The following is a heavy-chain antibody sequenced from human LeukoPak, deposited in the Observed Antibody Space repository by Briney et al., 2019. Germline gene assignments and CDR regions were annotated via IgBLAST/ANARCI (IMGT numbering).Heavy chain of an antibody. J-gene: IGHJ3*02. Sequence: ASVKLSCKASGYTFTSYYMHWVRQAPGQGLEWMGIINPSGGSTSYAQQFQGRVTMTRDTSTSTVYMELSSLRSEDTAVYYCARDKRVGATMGGPAAFDIWGQGTMVSVSS. CDR3: ARDKRVGATMGGPAAFDI. CDR1: GYTFTSYY. CDR2: INPSGGST. V-gene: IGHV1-46*01. D-gene: IGHD1-26*01.